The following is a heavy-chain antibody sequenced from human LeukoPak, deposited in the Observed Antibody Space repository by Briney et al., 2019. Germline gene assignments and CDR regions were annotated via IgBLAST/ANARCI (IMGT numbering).Heavy chain of an antibody. V-gene: IGHV5-51*01. D-gene: IGHD3-10*01. Sequence: GESLKISCKGSGYSFTSYWIGWVRQMPGKGLEWMGIIYPGDSDTRYSPSFQGQVTISADKSISTAYLQWSSLKASDTAMYYCARRMHSQITMVRGVMPGSFDYWGQGTLVTVSS. J-gene: IGHJ4*02. CDR1: GYSFTSYW. CDR3: ARRMHSQITMVRGVMPGSFDY. CDR2: IYPGDSDT.